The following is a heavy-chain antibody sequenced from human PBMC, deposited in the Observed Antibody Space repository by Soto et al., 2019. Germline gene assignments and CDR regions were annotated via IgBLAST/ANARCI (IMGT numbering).Heavy chain of an antibody. D-gene: IGHD6-19*01. CDR1: GYTLTGYY. V-gene: IGHV1-2*04. Sequence: GASVKVSCKASGYTLTGYYMHWVRQAPGQGLEWMGWINPNSGGTNYAQKFQGWVTMTRDTSISTAYMELSRLRSDDTAVYYCARVWSTTVAGMGYWGQGTLVTVSS. J-gene: IGHJ4*02. CDR2: INPNSGGT. CDR3: ARVWSTTVAGMGY.